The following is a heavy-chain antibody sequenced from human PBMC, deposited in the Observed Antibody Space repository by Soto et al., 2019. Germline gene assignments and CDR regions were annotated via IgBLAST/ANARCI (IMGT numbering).Heavy chain of an antibody. Sequence: ASVQVSCKASGYTFTSYGIHWVRQAPGQRLEWMGWINAGNGNTKYSQKFQGRVTITRDTSASTAYMELSSLSSEDTAVYSCARGSSAWPLDYWGQGTLVTVSS. CDR1: GYTFTSYG. D-gene: IGHD6-19*01. CDR2: INAGNGNT. CDR3: ARGSSAWPLDY. V-gene: IGHV1-3*01. J-gene: IGHJ4*02.